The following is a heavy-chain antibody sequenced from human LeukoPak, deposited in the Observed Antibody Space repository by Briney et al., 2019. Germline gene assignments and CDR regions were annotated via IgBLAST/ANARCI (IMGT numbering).Heavy chain of an antibody. J-gene: IGHJ3*02. D-gene: IGHD3-22*01. V-gene: IGHV3-66*02. CDR1: GFTVSSNY. CDR2: VYSGGST. Sequence: GGSLRLSCAASGFTVSSNYMSWVRQAPGKGLEWVSVVYSGGSTDYADSVKGRFTISRDNSKNTLYLQMNSLRAEDMAVYYCARVTPPDYYYSSGLDAFDIWGQGTMVTVSS. CDR3: ARVTPPDYYYSSGLDAFDI.